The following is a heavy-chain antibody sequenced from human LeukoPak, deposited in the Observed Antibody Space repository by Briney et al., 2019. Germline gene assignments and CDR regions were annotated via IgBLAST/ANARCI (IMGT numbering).Heavy chain of an antibody. CDR2: IKQDGSEK. CDR1: GFTFSIAW. J-gene: IGHJ6*02. CDR3: ARYSSYYYYGMDV. Sequence: GGSLRLSCAASGFTFSIAWMTWVRQAPGKGLEWVANIKQDGSEKYYVDSVKGRFTISRDNAKNSLYLQMNSLRAEDTAVYYCARYSSYYYYGMDVWGQGTTVTVSS. D-gene: IGHD2-21*01. V-gene: IGHV3-7*01.